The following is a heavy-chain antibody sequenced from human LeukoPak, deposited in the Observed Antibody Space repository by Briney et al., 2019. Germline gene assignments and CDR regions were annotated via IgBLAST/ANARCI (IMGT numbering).Heavy chain of an antibody. D-gene: IGHD2-15*01. CDR3: ARVGANCSGGSCYPYYYYYYMDV. J-gene: IGHJ6*03. CDR1: GYTFTSYG. V-gene: IGHV1-18*01. Sequence: ASVKVSCKASGYTFTSYGISWVRQVPGQGLEWMGWISAYNGNTNYAQKLQGRVTMTTDTSTSTAYMELRSLRSDDTAVYYCARVGANCSGGSCYPYYYYYYMDVWGKGTTVTVSS. CDR2: ISAYNGNT.